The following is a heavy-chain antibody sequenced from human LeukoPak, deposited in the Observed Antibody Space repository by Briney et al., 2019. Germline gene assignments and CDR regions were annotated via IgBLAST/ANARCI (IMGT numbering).Heavy chain of an antibody. CDR3: ARYHSRSHEGWIDP. J-gene: IGHJ5*02. Sequence: SETLSLTCSVSGGSISPYYWSWIRQPPGKGLEWIGYVSYSGKTDYTPSLKRRVTISLDAFNNHFSLTLSSVTGADTAVYYCARYHSRSHEGWIDPWGQGALVTVSS. D-gene: IGHD3-10*01. CDR2: VSYSGKT. V-gene: IGHV4-59*13. CDR1: GGSISPYY.